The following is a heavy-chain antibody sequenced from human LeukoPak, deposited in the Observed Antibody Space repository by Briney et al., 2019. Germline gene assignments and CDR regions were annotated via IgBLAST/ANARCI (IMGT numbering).Heavy chain of an antibody. Sequence: GESLKISSKGSGYSFTSYWIGWVRQMPGKGVEWMGIIYSGGSDTRYSPSFQRLATFSADKSISTAYLQWSSLKGSHTAMYYCARQMDYRMKSVMLDPWGQGTLVTLSS. CDR3: ARQMDYRMKSVMLDP. D-gene: IGHD4-11*01. V-gene: IGHV5-51*01. J-gene: IGHJ5*02. CDR1: GYSFTSYW. CDR2: IYSGGSDT.